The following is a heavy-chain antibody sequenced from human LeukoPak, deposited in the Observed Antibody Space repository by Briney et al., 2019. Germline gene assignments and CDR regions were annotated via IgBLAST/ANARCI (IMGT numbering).Heavy chain of an antibody. V-gene: IGHV3-21*01. Sequence: TGGSLRLSCAASGFTFRTYSMNWVRQAPGEGVEGVSSISSGSSHIYYADSVKGRFTISRDNAKNSLYLQMNSLRAEDTAVYYCARSDCSSTSCYHCDYWGQGTLVTVSS. J-gene: IGHJ4*02. CDR1: GFTFRTYS. D-gene: IGHD2-2*01. CDR2: ISSGSSHI. CDR3: ARSDCSSTSCYHCDY.